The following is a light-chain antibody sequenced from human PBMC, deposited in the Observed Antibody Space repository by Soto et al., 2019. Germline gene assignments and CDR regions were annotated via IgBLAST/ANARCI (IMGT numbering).Light chain of an antibody. Sequence: EIVLTQSPGTLSVSPGERATLSCRASQSVSSKLAWYQQKPGQAPRLLFYGASTGATGIPARFSGSGSETEFTISISSLQSEDFAVYYCQQYHNWPGTFGQGTKVDIK. CDR3: QQYHNWPGT. CDR2: GAS. CDR1: QSVSSK. V-gene: IGKV3-15*01. J-gene: IGKJ1*01.